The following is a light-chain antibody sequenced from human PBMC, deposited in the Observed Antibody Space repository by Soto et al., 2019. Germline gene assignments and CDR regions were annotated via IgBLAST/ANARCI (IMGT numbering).Light chain of an antibody. CDR1: SSDVGGYNY. CDR2: EVN. Sequence: QSVLTQPASLSGSPGQSITISCTGTSSDVGGYNYVSWYQHHPGNAPKLMIYEVNKRTSGVPDRFSGSKSGNTASLTVSGLQAEDEADYYCSSYAGSNTPYVFGTGTKVTV. J-gene: IGLJ1*01. V-gene: IGLV2-8*01. CDR3: SSYAGSNTPYV.